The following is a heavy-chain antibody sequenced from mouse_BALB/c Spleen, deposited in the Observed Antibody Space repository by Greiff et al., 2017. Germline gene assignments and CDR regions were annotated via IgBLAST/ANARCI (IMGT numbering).Heavy chain of an antibody. CDR3: ARDKDGNFYYAMDY. D-gene: IGHD2-1*01. J-gene: IGHJ4*01. CDR1: GFTFSSYA. Sequence: EVKVVESGGGLVKPGGSLKLSCAASGFTFSSYAMSWVRQSPEKRLEWVAEISSGGSYTYYPDTVTGRFTISRDNAKNTLYLEMSSLRSEDTAMYYCARDKDGNFYYAMDYWGQGTSVTVSS. CDR2: ISSGGSYT. V-gene: IGHV5-9-4*01.